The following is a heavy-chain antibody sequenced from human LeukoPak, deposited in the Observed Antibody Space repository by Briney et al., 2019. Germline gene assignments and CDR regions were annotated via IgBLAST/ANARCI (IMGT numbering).Heavy chain of an antibody. CDR3: AKDGVLRYFDWLRYYYYMDV. V-gene: IGHV3-30*02. D-gene: IGHD3-9*01. Sequence: GGSLRLSCAASGFTFSSYGMHWVRQAPGKGLEWVAFIRYDGSNKYYADSVKGRFTISRDNSKNTLHLQMNSLRAEDTAVYYCAKDGVLRYFDWLRYYYYMDVWGKGTTVTISS. J-gene: IGHJ6*03. CDR1: GFTFSSYG. CDR2: IRYDGSNK.